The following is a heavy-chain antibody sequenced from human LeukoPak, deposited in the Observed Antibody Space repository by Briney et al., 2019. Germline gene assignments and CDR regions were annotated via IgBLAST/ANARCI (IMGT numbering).Heavy chain of an antibody. CDR1: GFTVSSNY. CDR3: ARGRRGSYYVGGEYFQH. J-gene: IGHJ1*01. CDR2: IYSGGST. D-gene: IGHD1-26*01. Sequence: PGGSLRLSCAASGFTVSSNYMSWVRQAPGKGLEWVSFIYSGGSTYYADSVKGRFTISRDNSKNTLYLQMNSLRAEDTAVYYCARGRRGSYYVGGEYFQHWGQGTLVTVSS. V-gene: IGHV3-53*05.